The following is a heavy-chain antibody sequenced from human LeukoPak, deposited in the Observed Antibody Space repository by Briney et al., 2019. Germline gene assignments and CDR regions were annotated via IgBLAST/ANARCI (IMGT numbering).Heavy chain of an antibody. CDR1: GGSISSGSDY. D-gene: IGHD3-3*01. CDR2: IYTSGST. J-gene: IGHJ6*02. CDR3: ARERFVYGMDV. Sequence: PSETLSLTCIVSGGSISSGSDYWSWIRQPAGKGLEWIGRIYTSGSTNYNPSLKSRVPISVDTSKNQFSLKLSSVTAADTAVYYCARERFVYGMDVWGQGTTVTVSS. V-gene: IGHV4-61*02.